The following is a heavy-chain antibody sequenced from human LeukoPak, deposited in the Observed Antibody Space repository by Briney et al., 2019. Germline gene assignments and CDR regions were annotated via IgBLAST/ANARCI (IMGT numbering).Heavy chain of an antibody. D-gene: IGHD3-22*01. CDR3: AKQHYYDSSGYYPPGD. CDR1: GFTFSSYG. J-gene: IGHJ4*02. Sequence: TGGSLRLSCAASGFTFSSYGMHWVRQAPGKGLEWVAVIWYDGSNKYYADSVKGRFTISRDNSKNTLYLQMNSLRAEDTAMYYCAKQHYYDSSGYYPPGDWGQGTLVTVSS. CDR2: IWYDGSNK. V-gene: IGHV3-33*06.